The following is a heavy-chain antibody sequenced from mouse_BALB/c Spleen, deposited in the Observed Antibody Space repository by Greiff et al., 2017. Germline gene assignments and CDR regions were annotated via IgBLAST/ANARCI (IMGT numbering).Heavy chain of an antibody. J-gene: IGHJ4*01. Sequence: EVKLMESGPSLVKPSQTLSLTCSVTGDSITSGYWNWIRKFPGNKLEYMGYISYSGSTYYNPSLKSRISITRDTSKNQYYLQLNSVTTEDTATYYCARRGYDGYLYYAMDYWGQGTSVTVSS. CDR3: ARRGYDGYLYYAMDY. V-gene: IGHV3-8*02. CDR1: GDSITSGY. CDR2: ISYSGST. D-gene: IGHD2-3*01.